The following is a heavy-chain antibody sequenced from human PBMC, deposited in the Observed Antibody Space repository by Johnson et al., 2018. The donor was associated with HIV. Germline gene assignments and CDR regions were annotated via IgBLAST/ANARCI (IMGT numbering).Heavy chain of an antibody. CDR1: GFTFSSYG. Sequence: QVQLVESGGGVVQPGRSLRLSCAASGFTFSSYGMHWVRQAPGKGLEWVSVIYSGGSTYYADSVKGRFTISRDNSTNTLYLQVNSLKTEDTAVYYCARSPASRVGDSFAFDIWGQGTMVTVSS. V-gene: IGHV3-NL1*01. D-gene: IGHD2-21*02. CDR3: ARSPASRVGDSFAFDI. CDR2: IYSGGST. J-gene: IGHJ3*02.